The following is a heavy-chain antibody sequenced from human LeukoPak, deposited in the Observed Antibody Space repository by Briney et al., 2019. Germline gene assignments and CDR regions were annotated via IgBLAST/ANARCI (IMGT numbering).Heavy chain of an antibody. V-gene: IGHV6-1*01. CDR2: TYYRSKWYN. CDR3: ARCGGIVVVPAAHNYYYYGMDV. Sequence: SQTLSLTCAISGDSVSSNSAAWNWIRQSPSRGLEWLGRTYYRSKWYNDYAVCVKSRITINPDTSKNQFSLKLSSVTAADTAVYYCARCGGIVVVPAAHNYYYYGMDVWGKGTTVTVSS. J-gene: IGHJ6*04. D-gene: IGHD2-2*01. CDR1: GDSVSSNSAA.